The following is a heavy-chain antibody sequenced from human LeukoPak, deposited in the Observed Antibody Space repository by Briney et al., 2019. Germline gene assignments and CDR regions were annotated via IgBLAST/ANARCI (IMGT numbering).Heavy chain of an antibody. D-gene: IGHD2-15*01. CDR2: ISYDGSNY. V-gene: IGHV3-30*18. CDR3: AKGRSVVGTTAEFDY. J-gene: IGHJ4*02. CDR1: GFTFSSLG. Sequence: GGSLRLSCAASGFTFSSLGMHWVRQAPGKGLEWVAAISYDGSNYYHTDSVRGRFTISRDNSKNTVYLQMNSLRAEDTAVYYCAKGRSVVGTTAEFDYWGQGTLVTVSS.